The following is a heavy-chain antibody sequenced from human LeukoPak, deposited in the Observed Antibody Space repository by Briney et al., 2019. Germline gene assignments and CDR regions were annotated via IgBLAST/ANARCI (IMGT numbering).Heavy chain of an antibody. V-gene: IGHV1-46*01. CDR3: ARAHVTYYYDSSGYPNPYFDY. Sequence: ASVKVSCKASGYTFTSYYMHWVLRAPGQGLEWMGIINPSGGSTSYAQKFQGRVTMTRDMSTSTVYMELSSLRSEDTAVYYCARAHVTYYYDSSGYPNPYFDYWGQGTLVTVSS. CDR2: INPSGGST. D-gene: IGHD3-22*01. CDR1: GYTFTSYY. J-gene: IGHJ4*02.